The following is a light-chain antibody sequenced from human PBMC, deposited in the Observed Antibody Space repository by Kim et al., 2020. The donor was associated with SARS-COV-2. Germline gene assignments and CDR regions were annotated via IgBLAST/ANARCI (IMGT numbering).Light chain of an antibody. CDR2: TVS. J-gene: IGKJ2*01. V-gene: IGKV2-30*02. CDR3: MQGTHWPYT. Sequence: EVVMVQSPLSLPVTLGQPASISCRASQSLVHSDGNTYLNWFLQRPGQSPRRLIYTVSNRASGVPDRFSGSGSGTDFTLRIGRVEAEDFGVYYGMQGTHWPYTFGQGTKREI. CDR1: QSLVHSDGNTY.